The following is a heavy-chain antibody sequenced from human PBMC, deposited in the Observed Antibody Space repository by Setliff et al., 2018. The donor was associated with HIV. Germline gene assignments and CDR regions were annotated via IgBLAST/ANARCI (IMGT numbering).Heavy chain of an antibody. D-gene: IGHD2-8*01. Sequence: ASVKVSCKSSGYTFTDYCIHWVRQAPGQGLEWMGWIGPDIGNTRNSQRFLGSVTMTRDRSINKAYMELSGLTSDDTAVDYCARHLSNSFDYWGQGALVTVSS. V-gene: IGHV1-2*02. J-gene: IGHJ4*02. CDR1: GYTFTDYC. CDR3: ARHLSNSFDY. CDR2: IGPDIGNT.